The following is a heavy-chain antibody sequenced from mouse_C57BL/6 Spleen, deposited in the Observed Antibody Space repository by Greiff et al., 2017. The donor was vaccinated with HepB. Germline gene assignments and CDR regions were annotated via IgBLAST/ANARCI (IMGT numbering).Heavy chain of an antibody. D-gene: IGHD1-1*01. J-gene: IGHJ1*03. CDR1: GYSITSGYD. V-gene: IGHV3-1*01. CDR3: ARSGSSYERYFDV. Sequence: VQLQQSGPGMVKPSQSLSLTCTVTGYSITSGYDWHWIRHFPGNKLEWMGYISYSGSTNYNPSLKSRISITHDTSKNHFFLKLNSVTTEDTATYYCARSGSSYERYFDVWGTGTTVTVSS. CDR2: ISYSGST.